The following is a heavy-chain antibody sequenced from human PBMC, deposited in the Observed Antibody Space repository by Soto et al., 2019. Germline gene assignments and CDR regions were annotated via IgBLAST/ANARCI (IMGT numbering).Heavy chain of an antibody. Sequence: EGQLVESGGGLVQPGGSLRLSCAASGFTFSSYWMNWVRQAPGKGLEWVANIKHDGSEKYYVDSVKGRFTTSRDNAKNSLCLQMNSLRAADTAVYYCARDLKYDFWTPMRGWFDPWGQGTLVTVSS. CDR3: ARDLKYDFWTPMRGWFDP. J-gene: IGHJ5*02. CDR2: IKHDGSEK. CDR1: GFTFSSYW. V-gene: IGHV3-7*01. D-gene: IGHD3-3*01.